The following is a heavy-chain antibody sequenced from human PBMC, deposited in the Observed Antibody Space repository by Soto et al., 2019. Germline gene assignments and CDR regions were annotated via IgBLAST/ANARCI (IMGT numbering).Heavy chain of an antibody. CDR2: INHSGST. J-gene: IGHJ4*02. D-gene: IGHD6-19*01. Sequence: SETLSLTCAVYGGSFSGYYWSWIRQPPGKGPEWIGEINHSGSTNYNPSLKSRVTISVDTSKNQFSLKLSSVTAADTAVYYCATSPRYSSGWYDYWGQGTLVTVSS. CDR1: GGSFSGYY. V-gene: IGHV4-34*01. CDR3: ATSPRYSSGWYDY.